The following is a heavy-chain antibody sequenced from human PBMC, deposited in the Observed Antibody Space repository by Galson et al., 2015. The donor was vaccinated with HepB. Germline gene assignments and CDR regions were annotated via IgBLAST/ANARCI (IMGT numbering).Heavy chain of an antibody. CDR3: ARGLIGSSQGWDNWFDS. D-gene: IGHD1-26*01. J-gene: IGHJ5*01. CDR1: GFTFSSYW. V-gene: IGHV3-74*01. Sequence: SLRLSCAASGFTFSSYWMHWVRQVPGKGPVWVSRTNSDGSSISYADSVKGRFTISRDNAKNTLYLQMNSLRAEDTAVYYCARGLIGSSQGWDNWFDSWGQGTLVTVSS. CDR2: TNSDGSSI.